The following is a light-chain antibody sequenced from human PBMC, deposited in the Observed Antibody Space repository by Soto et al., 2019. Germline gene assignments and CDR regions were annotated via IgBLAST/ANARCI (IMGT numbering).Light chain of an antibody. Sequence: EIVLTQSPATLSLFPGERATLSCRASQSVGGSLAWYQQKPGQAPRLLLYDTSSRATGTPARFSGSGSGTDFTLTISSLEPEDFAVYYCQQRSNWITFGQGTRLEIE. J-gene: IGKJ5*01. V-gene: IGKV3-11*01. CDR2: DTS. CDR1: QSVGGS. CDR3: QQRSNWIT.